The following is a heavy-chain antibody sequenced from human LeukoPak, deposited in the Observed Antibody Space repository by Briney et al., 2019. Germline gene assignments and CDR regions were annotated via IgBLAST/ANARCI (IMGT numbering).Heavy chain of an antibody. J-gene: IGHJ6*03. Sequence: PGGSLRLSCAASGLTFSRNYMNWVRQAPGKGLEGVSAMSGSGGRTYYADSVKGRFTISRDNSKNTLYLQMNSLRAEDTAVYYCARSSRDGYNLIDYMDVWGKGTTVTVSS. V-gene: IGHV3-23*01. CDR2: MSGSGGRT. CDR3: ARSSRDGYNLIDYMDV. CDR1: GLTFSRNY. D-gene: IGHD5-24*01.